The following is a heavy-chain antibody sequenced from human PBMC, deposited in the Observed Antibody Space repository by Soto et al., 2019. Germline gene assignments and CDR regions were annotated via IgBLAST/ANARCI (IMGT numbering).Heavy chain of an antibody. V-gene: IGHV1-69*12. J-gene: IGHJ6*02. CDR3: ARDPMVVTAIELYYGMDV. Sequence: QVQLVQSGAEVKKPGSSVKVSCKASGGTFSSYAISWVRQAPGQGLEWMGGIIPIFGTANYAQKFQGRVTSTADESTSTAYMELSSRRSEDTAVYYCARDPMVVTAIELYYGMDVWGQGTTVTVSS. CDR2: IIPIFGTA. CDR1: GGTFSSYA. D-gene: IGHD2-21*02.